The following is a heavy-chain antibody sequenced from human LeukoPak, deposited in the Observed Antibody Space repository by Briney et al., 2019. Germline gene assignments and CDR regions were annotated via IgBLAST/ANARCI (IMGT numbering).Heavy chain of an antibody. CDR2: MNPNSGNT. D-gene: IGHD3-3*01. Sequence: ASVKVSCKASGYTFTSYDINWVRQATGQGLEWMGWMNPNSGNTGYAQKFQGRVNITRNTSISTDYMELSSLTSEDTAVYYCARGLYDFWSGYYTRAGFDPWGQGTLVTVSS. J-gene: IGHJ5*02. CDR3: ARGLYDFWSGYYTRAGFDP. CDR1: GYTFTSYD. V-gene: IGHV1-8*03.